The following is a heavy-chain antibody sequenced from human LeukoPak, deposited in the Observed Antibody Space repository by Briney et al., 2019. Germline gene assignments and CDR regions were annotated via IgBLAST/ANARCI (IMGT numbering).Heavy chain of an antibody. D-gene: IGHD3-10*01. CDR2: IYYSGST. V-gene: IGHV4-39*01. CDR1: GGSISSSSYY. Sequence: SETLSLTCTVSGGSISSSSYYWGWIRQPPGKGLEWIGSIYYSGSTYYNPSLKSRVTISVDTSKNQFSLKLSSVTAADTAVYYCARAKKGLMVRGNFYYYYGMDVWGQGTTVTVSS. CDR3: ARAKKGLMVRGNFYYYYGMDV. J-gene: IGHJ6*02.